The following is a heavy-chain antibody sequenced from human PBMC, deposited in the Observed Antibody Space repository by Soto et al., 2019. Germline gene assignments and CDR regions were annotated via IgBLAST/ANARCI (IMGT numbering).Heavy chain of an antibody. CDR1: GGSFSGYY. V-gene: IGHV4-34*01. D-gene: IGHD2-15*01. J-gene: IGHJ3*02. Sequence: SETPSLTCAVYGGSFSGYYWSWIRQPPGKGLEWIGEINHSGSTNYNPSLKSRVTISIDTSKNQFSLKLSSVTAADTAVYYCARGRPLLKFAFDIWGQGTMVTVSS. CDR2: INHSGST. CDR3: ARGRPLLKFAFDI.